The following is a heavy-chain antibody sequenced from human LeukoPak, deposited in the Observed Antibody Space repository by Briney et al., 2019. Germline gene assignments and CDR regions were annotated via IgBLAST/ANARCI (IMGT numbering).Heavy chain of an antibody. CDR1: GFTFDDYA. V-gene: IGHV3-9*01. CDR2: ISWNSGGI. J-gene: IGHJ4*02. D-gene: IGHD4-17*01. Sequence: GRSLRLSCAASGFTFDDYAMHWVRQAPGKGLEWVSGISWNSGGIGYADSVKGRFTISRDNAKNSLYLQMNSLRAEDTALYYCAKDMGWRATTVTSYFDYWGQGTLVTVSS. CDR3: AKDMGWRATTVTSYFDY.